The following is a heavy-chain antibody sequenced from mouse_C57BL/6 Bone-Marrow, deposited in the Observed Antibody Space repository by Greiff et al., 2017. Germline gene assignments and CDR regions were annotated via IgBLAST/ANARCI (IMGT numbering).Heavy chain of an antibody. D-gene: IGHD1-1*01. CDR2: IDPSDSYT. Sequence: QVQLQQSGAELVRPGASVKLSCTASGFNIKDDYMHWVKQRPEQGLEWIGEIDPSDSYTNYNQKFKGKATLTVDTSSSTAYMQLSSLTSEDSAVYYCARYYYGSSSWFAYWGQGTLVTVSA. J-gene: IGHJ3*01. V-gene: IGHV1-50*01. CDR3: ARYYYGSSSWFAY. CDR1: GFNIKDDY.